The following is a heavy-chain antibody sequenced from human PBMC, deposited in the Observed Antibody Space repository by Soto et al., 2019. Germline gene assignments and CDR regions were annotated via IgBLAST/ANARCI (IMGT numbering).Heavy chain of an antibody. CDR1: GYSFINYA. V-gene: IGHV1-3*01. J-gene: IGHJ4*01. D-gene: IGHD6-25*01. Sequence: GASVKVSCKASGYSFINYAMFWVRQAPGQRLEWMGWINAASGNTKYSQKFQGRVTITRDTLASTAYMELSSLRSADTAIYYCARGQSSGWTALDYWG. CDR3: ARGQSSGWTALDY. CDR2: INAASGNT.